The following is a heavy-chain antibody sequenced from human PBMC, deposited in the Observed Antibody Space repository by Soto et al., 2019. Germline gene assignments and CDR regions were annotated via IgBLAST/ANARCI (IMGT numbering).Heavy chain of an antibody. Sequence: QVQLVQSGAEVKKPGSSVKVSCKASGGTFSSYTISWVRQAPGQGLEWMGRIIPILGIANYAQKFQGRVTITADKSTSTAYMELGSLISEDTAVYYCARDNSIGWYRWFDPWGQGTLVTVSS. D-gene: IGHD6-19*01. CDR2: IIPILGIA. CDR1: GGTFSSYT. J-gene: IGHJ5*02. CDR3: ARDNSIGWYRWFDP. V-gene: IGHV1-69*08.